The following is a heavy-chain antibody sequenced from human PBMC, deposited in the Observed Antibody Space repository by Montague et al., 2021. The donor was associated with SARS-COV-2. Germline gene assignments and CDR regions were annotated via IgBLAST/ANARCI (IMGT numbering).Heavy chain of an antibody. CDR3: ARGHLSVSMIVVVFTSASYYFDY. D-gene: IGHD3-22*01. Sequence: SETRSLTCGVYGGSFGDDHWSWIRQPPGKGLEWIGDIKQSGSTXXXPSXXXRVTISVDTSKNQFSLKLTSVTAADTAVYFCARGHLSVSMIVVVFTSASYYFDYWGQGAQVTVSS. V-gene: IGHV4-34*01. J-gene: IGHJ4*02. CDR2: IKQSGST. CDR1: GGSFGDDH.